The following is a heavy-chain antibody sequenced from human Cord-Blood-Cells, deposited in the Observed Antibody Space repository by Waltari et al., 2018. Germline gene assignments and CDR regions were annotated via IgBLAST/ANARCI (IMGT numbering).Heavy chain of an antibody. CDR1: GGPISSGGYY. D-gene: IGHD6-6*01. J-gene: IGHJ5*02. V-gene: IGHV4-31*03. Sequence: QVQLQESGPGLVKPSQTLSLTCTVSGGPISSGGYYWSWIRQHPGKGLEWIGYIYYSGNTYYNPSLKSRVTISVDTSKNQFSLKLSSVTAADTAVYYCARGKYSSSYNWFDPWGQGTLVTVSS. CDR2: IYYSGNT. CDR3: ARGKYSSSYNWFDP.